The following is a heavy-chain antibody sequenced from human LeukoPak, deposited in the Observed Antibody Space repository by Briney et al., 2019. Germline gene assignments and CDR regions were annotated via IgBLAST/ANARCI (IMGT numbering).Heavy chain of an antibody. Sequence: GGSLRLSCAASGFTFSSFGMHWVRQAPGKGLEWGAIISYDGSGKYYADSVKGRITISRDNSKNTLYLQMNSLRADDTAVYYCARSGTGGLYYYYYMDVWGKGTTVTVSS. CDR3: ARSGTGGLYYYYYMDV. V-gene: IGHV3-30-3*01. CDR1: GFTFSSFG. J-gene: IGHJ6*03. D-gene: IGHD1-1*01. CDR2: ISYDGSGK.